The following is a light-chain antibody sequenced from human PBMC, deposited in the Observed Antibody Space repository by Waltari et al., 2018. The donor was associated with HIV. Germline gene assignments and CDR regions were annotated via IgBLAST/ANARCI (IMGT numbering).Light chain of an antibody. V-gene: IGLV1-51*02. J-gene: IGLJ2*01. CDR3: GTWDFSLSAGV. CDR2: ENN. CDR1: SSNIGNNY. Sequence: QSVLTQPPSVSAAPGQKVTISCSGSSSNIGNNYVSWYQQLPGTAPKLLIYENNGRPSGIPDRFSGSKSGTSATLGITGLQTGDEADYYCGTWDFSLSAGVFGGGTKLTVL.